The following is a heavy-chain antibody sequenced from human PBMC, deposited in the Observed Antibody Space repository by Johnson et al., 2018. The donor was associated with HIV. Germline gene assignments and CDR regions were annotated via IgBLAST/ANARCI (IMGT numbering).Heavy chain of an antibody. D-gene: IGHD6-13*01. J-gene: IGHJ3*01. V-gene: IGHV3-30*04. CDR3: EKDSWGSSWSADAFDF. Sequence: QEQLVESGGGVVQPGRSLRLSCAASGFTFSSYAMYWVRQAPGTGLEWVAGISYDGSNKYYADSVKGRFTISRDNSKNTLYLQMNSLRAEDTAVYYCEKDSWGSSWSADAFDFWRQGTMVTVPS. CDR2: ISYDGSNK. CDR1: GFTFSSYA.